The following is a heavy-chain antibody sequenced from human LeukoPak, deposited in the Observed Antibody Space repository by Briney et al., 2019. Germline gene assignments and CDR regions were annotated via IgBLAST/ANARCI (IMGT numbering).Heavy chain of an antibody. CDR1: GGSISSSNYY. Sequence: SETLSLTCTVSGGSISSSNYYWGWIRQPPGKGLEWIGSIYYSGSTYYNPSLKSRVTISVDPSKNQFSLKLISVTATDTAVYYCARQGAQWLVRADYWGQGALVTVSS. J-gene: IGHJ4*02. CDR3: ARQGAQWLVRADY. CDR2: IYYSGST. V-gene: IGHV4-39*01. D-gene: IGHD6-19*01.